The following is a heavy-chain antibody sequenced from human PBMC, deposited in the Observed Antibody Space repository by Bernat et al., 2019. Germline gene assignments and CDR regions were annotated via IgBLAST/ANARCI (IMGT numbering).Heavy chain of an antibody. CDR2: IWYDGNNK. V-gene: IGHV3-33*01. J-gene: IGHJ4*02. CDR3: ARLGSSWSFDY. Sequence: QVQLVESGGGVVQPGRSLRLSCAASGFTFNNYGMHWVRQVPGKGLEWVAVIWYDGNNKYYADSVKGRFTISRDNSKNTLYLQMNSLGAEDTAVYYCARLGSSWSFDYWGQGTLVIVSS. CDR1: GFTFNNYG. D-gene: IGHD6-13*01.